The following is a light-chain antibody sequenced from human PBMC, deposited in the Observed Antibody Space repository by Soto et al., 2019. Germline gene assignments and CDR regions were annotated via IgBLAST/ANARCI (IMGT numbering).Light chain of an antibody. J-gene: IGKJ1*01. CDR2: GAS. CDR1: QSVSGRY. V-gene: IGKV3-20*01. Sequence: EIVLTQSPGTLSLSPGERATLSCRASQSVSGRYLAWYQQKPGQAPRPLIYGASSRASGIPDRFSGSGSGTDFTLTISRLEPEDFAVYYCQQCGSTPWTFGKGTKV. CDR3: QQCGSTPWT.